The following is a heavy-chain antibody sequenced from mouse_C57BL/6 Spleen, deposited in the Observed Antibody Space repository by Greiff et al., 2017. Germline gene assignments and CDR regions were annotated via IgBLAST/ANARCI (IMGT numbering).Heavy chain of an antibody. D-gene: IGHD2-5*01. CDR3: ARDPYSNGGFAY. CDR1: GYSITSGYY. CDR2: ISYDGSN. V-gene: IGHV3-6*01. J-gene: IGHJ3*01. Sequence: ESGPGLVKPSQSLSLTCSVTGYSITSGYYWNWIRQFPGNKLEWMGYISYDGSNNYNPSLKNRISITRDTSKNQFFLKLNSVTTEDTATYYCARDPYSNGGFAYWGQGTLVTVSA.